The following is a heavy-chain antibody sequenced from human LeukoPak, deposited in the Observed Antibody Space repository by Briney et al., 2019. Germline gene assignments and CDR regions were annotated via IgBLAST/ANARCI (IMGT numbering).Heavy chain of an antibody. Sequence: PSETLSLTCAVYGGSFSGYYWSWIRQPPGKGLEWIGEINHSGSTNYNPSLKSRVTISVDTSKNQFSLKLSSVTAADTAVYYCARGSTRGYCSSTSCYARAGSPGRLAFDIWGQGTMVTVSS. V-gene: IGHV4-34*01. CDR3: ARGSTRGYCSSTSCYARAGSPGRLAFDI. J-gene: IGHJ3*02. CDR1: GGSFSGYY. D-gene: IGHD2-2*01. CDR2: INHSGST.